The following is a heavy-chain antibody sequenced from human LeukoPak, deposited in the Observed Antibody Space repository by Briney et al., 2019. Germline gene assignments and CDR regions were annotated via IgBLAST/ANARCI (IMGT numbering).Heavy chain of an antibody. CDR3: ATPYYDILTGLMDV. Sequence: SVKVSCKASGGTFSCYAISWVRQAPGQGLEWMGRIIPILGIANYAQKFQGRVTITADKSTSTAYMELSSLRSEDTAVYYCATPYYDILTGLMDVWGQGTTVTVSS. V-gene: IGHV1-69*04. J-gene: IGHJ6*02. D-gene: IGHD3-9*01. CDR1: GGTFSCYA. CDR2: IIPILGIA.